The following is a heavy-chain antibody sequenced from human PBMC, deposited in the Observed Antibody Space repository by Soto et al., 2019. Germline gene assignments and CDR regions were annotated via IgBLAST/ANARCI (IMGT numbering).Heavy chain of an antibody. V-gene: IGHV3-7*01. D-gene: IGHD6-6*01. CDR3: ASSWGGSSSVDY. Sequence: PGGSRRLSCAASGFTFSSYWMSWVRQAPGKGLEWVANIKQDGSEKYYVDSVKGRFTISRDNAKNSLYLQMNSLRAEDTAVYYCASSWGGSSSVDYWGQGTLVTVSS. J-gene: IGHJ4*02. CDR2: IKQDGSEK. CDR1: GFTFSSYW.